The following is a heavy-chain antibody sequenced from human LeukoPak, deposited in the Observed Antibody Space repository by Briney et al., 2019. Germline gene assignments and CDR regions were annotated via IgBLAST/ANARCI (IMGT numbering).Heavy chain of an antibody. CDR2: IIPNLGTT. J-gene: IGHJ4*02. CDR3: ATTNDGGGYQWGDFFDF. Sequence: SVKVSCKASGGTSNSHAISWVRQAPGQGLEWMGRIIPNLGTTNRAQNFQDRVTLTADRSTNTAYMELTSLTSDDTAVYYCATTNDGGGYQWGDFFDFWGQGTLVTVSS. V-gene: IGHV1-69*04. D-gene: IGHD3-22*01. CDR1: GGTSNSHA.